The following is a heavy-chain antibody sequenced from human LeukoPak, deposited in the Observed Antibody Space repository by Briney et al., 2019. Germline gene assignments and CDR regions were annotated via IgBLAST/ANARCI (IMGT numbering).Heavy chain of an antibody. CDR1: GFMIRAYG. V-gene: IGHV3-23*01. CDR2: SSGSGGKT. Sequence: PGGSLRLSCAASGFMIRAYGVTWVRRAPGMGLQWVSSSSGSGGKTYFADSVKGRFTISRDNDDKTLYLHMRSLRVEDTAVYYCAKSQGISAIGILPLCAFEIWGRGTVVTVAS. D-gene: IGHD3-3*02. CDR3: AKSQGISAIGILPLCAFEI. J-gene: IGHJ3*02.